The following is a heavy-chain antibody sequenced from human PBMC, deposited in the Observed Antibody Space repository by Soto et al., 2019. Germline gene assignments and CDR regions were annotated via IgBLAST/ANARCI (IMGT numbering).Heavy chain of an antibody. J-gene: IGHJ5*02. Sequence: GGSLRLSCAASGFTFSRYWMHWVRQAPGKGLEWVSRASPDGTSTSYADSVKGRFTISRDNAKNTLFMQMNSLRAEDTAVYYCTRHGSGDYFLFDPWGQGXLVTVSS. V-gene: IGHV3-74*01. D-gene: IGHD3-10*01. CDR1: GFTFSRYW. CDR3: TRHGSGDYFLFDP. CDR2: ASPDGTST.